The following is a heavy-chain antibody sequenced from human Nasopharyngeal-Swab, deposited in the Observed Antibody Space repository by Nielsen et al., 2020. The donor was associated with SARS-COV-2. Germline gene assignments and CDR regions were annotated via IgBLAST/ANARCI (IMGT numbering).Heavy chain of an antibody. J-gene: IGHJ6*03. V-gene: IGHV3-23*01. CDR3: ARRGKIVATIPYYYYYYYMDV. D-gene: IGHD5-12*01. Sequence: GESLKISCAASGFSFSSYAMSWVRQTPGKGLEWVSGISASGGSTYYADSVKGRFTISRDNSRNTLSLQMNSLRVEDTAVYYCARRGKIVATIPYYYYYYYMDVWGKGTTVTVSS. CDR2: ISASGGST. CDR1: GFSFSSYA.